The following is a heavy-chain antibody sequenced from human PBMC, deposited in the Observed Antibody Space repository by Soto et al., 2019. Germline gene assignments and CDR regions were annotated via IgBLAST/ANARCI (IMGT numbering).Heavy chain of an antibody. D-gene: IGHD4-17*01. CDR2: IYSAGST. CDR3: ARGTVTPPFFDY. CDR1: GFTVSSNY. J-gene: IGHJ4*02. V-gene: IGHV3-66*01. Sequence: EVQLVESGGGLVQPGGSLRLSCAASGFTVSSNYMSWVRQAPGKGLEWVSVIYSAGSTYYADSVKGRFTISRDNSKNTLYLQMNSLRAEDTAVYYCARGTVTPPFFDYWGQGTLVTVSS.